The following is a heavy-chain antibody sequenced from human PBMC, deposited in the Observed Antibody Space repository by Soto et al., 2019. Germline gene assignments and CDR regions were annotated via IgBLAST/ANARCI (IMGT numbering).Heavy chain of an antibody. D-gene: IGHD2-21*01. J-gene: IGHJ6*02. CDR3: ARGDGSTHYYGMDV. CDR1: GFTESRNY. Sequence: GGSLRIYCAGSGFTESRNYMGWAGQAPGKRLESVSVIYSGGSTYYADSVKGRFTISRDNSKNTLYLQMNSLRAEDTAVYYCARGDGSTHYYGMDVWGQGTTVTVSS. CDR2: IYSGGST. V-gene: IGHV3-53*01.